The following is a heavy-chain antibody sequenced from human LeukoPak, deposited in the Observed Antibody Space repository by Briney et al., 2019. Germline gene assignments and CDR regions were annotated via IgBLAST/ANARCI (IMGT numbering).Heavy chain of an antibody. Sequence: GRSLRLSCAASGFTFSSYAMHWVRQAPGKGLEWVAVISYDGSNKYYADSVKDRFTISRDNAKNSLYLQMNSLRAEDTAVYYCAREDYYGSGSPWYFDLWGRGTLVTVSS. D-gene: IGHD3-10*01. CDR1: GFTFSSYA. CDR3: AREDYYGSGSPWYFDL. J-gene: IGHJ2*01. CDR2: ISYDGSNK. V-gene: IGHV3-30*04.